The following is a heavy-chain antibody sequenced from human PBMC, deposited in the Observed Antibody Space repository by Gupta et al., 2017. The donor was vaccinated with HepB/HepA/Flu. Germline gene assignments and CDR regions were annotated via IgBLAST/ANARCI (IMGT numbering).Heavy chain of an antibody. J-gene: IGHJ3*02. Sequence: EVQLVESGGGLVQPGRSLRLSCAASGFTLDDYAMHWVRQAPGKGLEWVSGISWNSGSIGYADSVKGRFTISRDNAKNSLYLQMNSLRAEETALYYCAKDILAVLLWFGEVAFMDKHDAFDIWGQGTMVTVSS. D-gene: IGHD3-10*01. CDR2: ISWNSGSI. CDR1: GFTLDDYA. V-gene: IGHV3-9*01. CDR3: AKDILAVLLWFGEVAFMDKHDAFDI.